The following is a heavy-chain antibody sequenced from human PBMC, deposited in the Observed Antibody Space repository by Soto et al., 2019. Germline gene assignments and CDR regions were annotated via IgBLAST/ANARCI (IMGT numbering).Heavy chain of an antibody. V-gene: IGHV1-3*01. D-gene: IGHD1-1*01. CDR1: GYTFTSYA. CDR2: INAGNGNT. Sequence: QVQLVQSGAEVKKPGASVKVSCKASGYTFTSYAMHWVRQAPGQRLEWMGWINAGNGNTKYSQKFQGRVTITRDTSASTAYMGLSSLRSEDTAVYYCARAATGGNEDYYYYGMDVWGQGTTVTVSS. J-gene: IGHJ6*02. CDR3: ARAATGGNEDYYYYGMDV.